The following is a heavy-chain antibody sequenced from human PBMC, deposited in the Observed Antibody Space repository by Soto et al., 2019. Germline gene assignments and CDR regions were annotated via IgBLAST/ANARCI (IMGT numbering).Heavy chain of an antibody. D-gene: IGHD3-22*01. V-gene: IGHV4-30-4*01. J-gene: IGHJ1*01. CDR2: IHSSGSI. CDR3: ARDLDGLHDDNSGPYPRPG. CDR1: GGSISSDDYY. Sequence: SETLSLTCTVSGGSISSDDYYWSLILQAPWRGLEWIGYIHSSGSIYYNPSLKSRATMSIETARNQFSMKVSSVTVADTAVYYCARDLDGLHDDNSGPYPRPGWGQGTLVTVSS.